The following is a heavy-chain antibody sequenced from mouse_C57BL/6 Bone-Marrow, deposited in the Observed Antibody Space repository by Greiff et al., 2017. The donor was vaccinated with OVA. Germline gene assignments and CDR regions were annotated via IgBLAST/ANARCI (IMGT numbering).Heavy chain of an antibody. J-gene: IGHJ1*03. CDR3: AIHDCGSYWYFDV. CDR2: FYPGSGSI. CDR1: GYTFTEYT. V-gene: IGHV1-62-2*01. D-gene: IGHD6-1*01. Sequence: QVQLQQSGAELVKPGASVKLSCKASGYTFTEYTIPWVKQTSGQGPEWIGWFYPGSGSIKYNEKFKDQTTLTADKSSSTVYMELSSLTSEDSAVYDCAIHDCGSYWYFDVWGTGTTVTVSS.